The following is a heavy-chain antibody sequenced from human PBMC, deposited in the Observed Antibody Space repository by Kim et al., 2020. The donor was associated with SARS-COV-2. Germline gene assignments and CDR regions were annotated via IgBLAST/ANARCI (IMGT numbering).Heavy chain of an antibody. CDR2: ISYDGSNK. V-gene: IGHV3-33*05. D-gene: IGHD3-10*01. CDR3: ARGHLLWFGEFLYGMDV. Sequence: GGSLRLSCAASGFTFSSYGMHWVRQAPGKGLEWVAVISYDGSNKYYADSVKGRFTISRDNSKNTLYLQMNSLRAEDTAVYYCARGHLLWFGEFLYGMDVWGQGTTVTVSS. CDR1: GFTFSSYG. J-gene: IGHJ6*02.